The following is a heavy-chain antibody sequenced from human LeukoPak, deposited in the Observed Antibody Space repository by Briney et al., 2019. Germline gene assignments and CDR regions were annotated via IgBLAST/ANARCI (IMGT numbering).Heavy chain of an antibody. CDR2: ISSSSSAI. J-gene: IGHJ4*02. V-gene: IGHV3-48*01. D-gene: IGHD5-24*01. CDR1: EFTFSSYP. CDR3: ARGDGYNFFDY. Sequence: PGGSLRLSCAASEFTFSSYPMNWVRQAPGKGLEWVSYISSSSSAIYYADSVKGRFTISRDNSENTLYLQMKSLRAEDTAVYYCARGDGYNFFDYWGQGTLVTVSS.